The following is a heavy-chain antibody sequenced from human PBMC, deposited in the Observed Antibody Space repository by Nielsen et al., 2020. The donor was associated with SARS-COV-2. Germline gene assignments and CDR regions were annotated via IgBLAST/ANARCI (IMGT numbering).Heavy chain of an antibody. CDR1: GGSLSFHY. J-gene: IGHJ4*02. Sequence: SETLSLTCAVYGGSLSFHYWSWVRQPPGKGLEWLGALNHRGRTKYNPSLQNRVTISVDTSTKQFSLRLTSVTAADTAVYYCARGPGVEVVANYFDHWGQGTPVTVSS. CDR2: LNHRGRT. D-gene: IGHD2-15*01. V-gene: IGHV4-34*01. CDR3: ARGPGVEVVANYFDH.